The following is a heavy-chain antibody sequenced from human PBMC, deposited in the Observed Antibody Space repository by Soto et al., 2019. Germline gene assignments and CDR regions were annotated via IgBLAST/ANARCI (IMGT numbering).Heavy chain of an antibody. D-gene: IGHD1-7*01. V-gene: IGHV4-4*02. CDR3: ESRDPGTSVDY. J-gene: IGHJ4*02. CDR2: IYRTGTT. CDR1: GGSFTSNNW. Sequence: PSETLSLTCAVSGGSFTSNNWWTWVRQPPGQVLEWIGEIYRTGTTNYNPSLKSRVTISLDKSENQFSLKVTSLNAADTAVYYCESRDPGTSVDYWGQGTLVTVSS.